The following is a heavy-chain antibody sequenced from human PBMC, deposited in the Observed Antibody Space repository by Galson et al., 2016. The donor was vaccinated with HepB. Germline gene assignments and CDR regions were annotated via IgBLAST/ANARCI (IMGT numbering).Heavy chain of an antibody. V-gene: IGHV4-61*01. CDR3: AREEYSYGLNRIFDI. D-gene: IGHD5-18*01. CDR1: GGSVSSGSYY. J-gene: IGHJ3*02. Sequence: SETLSLTCTVSGGSVSSGSYYWSWIRQPPGKGLEWIGYIYYSGSTNYNPSLKSRVTISVDTSKNQFSLKLSSVTAADTAVYSCAREEYSYGLNRIFDIWGQGNMVTVSS. CDR2: IYYSGST.